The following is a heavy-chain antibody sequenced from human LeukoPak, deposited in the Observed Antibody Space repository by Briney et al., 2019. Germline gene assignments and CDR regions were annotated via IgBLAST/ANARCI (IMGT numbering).Heavy chain of an antibody. CDR2: IWYDGTDK. D-gene: IGHD3-10*01. CDR1: GFTFSSYG. J-gene: IGHJ6*02. CDR3: ARSGSTYYYGMDV. V-gene: IGHV3-33*01. Sequence: GGSLRLSCAAPGFTFSSYGMHWVRQAPGKGLEWVTFIWYDGTDKNYADSVKGRFTISRDNSKNTLYLQMNSLRAEDTAVYYCARSGSTYYYGMDVWGQGTTVTVSS.